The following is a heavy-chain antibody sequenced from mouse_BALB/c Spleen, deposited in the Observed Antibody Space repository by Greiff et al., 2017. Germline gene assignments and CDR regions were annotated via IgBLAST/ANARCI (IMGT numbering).Heavy chain of an antibody. Sequence: QVQLQQSGPGLVAPSQSLSITCTVSGFSLTGYGVNWVRQPPGKGLEWLGMIWGDGSTDYNSALKSRLSISKDNSKSQVFLKMNSLQTDDTARYYCARDYGNYMEAWFAYWGQGTLVTVSA. J-gene: IGHJ3*01. D-gene: IGHD2-1*01. CDR3: ARDYGNYMEAWFAY. CDR2: IWGDGST. V-gene: IGHV2-6-7*01. CDR1: GFSLTGYG.